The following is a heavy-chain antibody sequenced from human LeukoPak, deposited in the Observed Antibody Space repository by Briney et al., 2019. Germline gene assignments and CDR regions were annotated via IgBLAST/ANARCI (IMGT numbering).Heavy chain of an antibody. CDR3: ARESYYDFWSGSSGAFDI. V-gene: IGHV4-34*01. CDR2: INHSGST. CDR1: GGSFRGYY. J-gene: IGHJ3*02. Sequence: SSETLSLTCAVYGGSFRGYYWTWIRQPPGKGLDWIGEINHSGSTNYNPSLKSRVTISVDTSKNQFSLKLSSVTAADTAVYYCARESYYDFWSGSSGAFDIWGQGTMVTVSS. D-gene: IGHD3-3*01.